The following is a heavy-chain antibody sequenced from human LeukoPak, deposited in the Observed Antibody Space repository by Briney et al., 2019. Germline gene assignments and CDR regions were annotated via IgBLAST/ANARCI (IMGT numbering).Heavy chain of an antibody. J-gene: IGHJ6*03. CDR3: ARHVWNSYYYMDV. CDR1: GGSISSGSYY. Sequence: PSETLSLTCTVSGGSISSGSYYWGWIRQPPGKGLEWIGSIYYSGSTYYNPSLKSRVTISVDTSKNQFSLKLSSVTAADTAVYYCARHVWNSYYYMDVWGRGTTVTISS. CDR2: IYYSGST. V-gene: IGHV4-39*01. D-gene: IGHD1-1*01.